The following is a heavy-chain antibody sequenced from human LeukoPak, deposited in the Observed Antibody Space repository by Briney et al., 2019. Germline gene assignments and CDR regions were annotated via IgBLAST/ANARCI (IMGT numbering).Heavy chain of an antibody. D-gene: IGHD2-8*02. J-gene: IGHJ4*02. CDR1: GFTFSTFA. V-gene: IGHV3-23*01. CDR3: ATYRQVLLPFES. CDR2: IFLSGGEI. Sequence: GGSLRLSCAASGFTFSTFAMIWVRQPPGKGLEWVSSIFLSGGEIHYADSVRGRFTISRDNSKSTLSLQMNSLRAEDTAIYYCATYRQVLLPFESWGQGTLVTVSS.